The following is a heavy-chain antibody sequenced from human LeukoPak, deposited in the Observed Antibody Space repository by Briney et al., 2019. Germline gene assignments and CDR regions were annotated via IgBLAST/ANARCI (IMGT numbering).Heavy chain of an antibody. CDR3: ARVPDEGYFDY. Sequence: GASVTVSCKASGYTFTSYDINWVRQAPGQGLEWMGRMNPSSGNTGYAQKFQGRVTMTRNTSISTAYMELSSLRSEDTAVYYCARVPDEGYFDYWGQGTLVTVSS. D-gene: IGHD1-1*01. J-gene: IGHJ4*02. V-gene: IGHV1-8*01. CDR1: GYTFTSYD. CDR2: MNPSSGNT.